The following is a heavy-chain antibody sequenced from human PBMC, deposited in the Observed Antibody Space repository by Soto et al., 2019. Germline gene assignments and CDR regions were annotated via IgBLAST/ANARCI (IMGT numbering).Heavy chain of an antibody. V-gene: IGHV2-70*11. CDR1: GFSLSTSGMC. CDR3: ARAVVIGGYAGMDV. Sequence: ESGPTREPTQTLTLTCTFSGFSLSTSGMCVSWIRQPPGKALEWLARIDWDDDKYYSTSLKTRLTISKDTSKNQVVLTMTNMDPVDTATYYCARAVVIGGYAGMDVWGQGTTVTVSS. D-gene: IGHD3-22*01. J-gene: IGHJ6*02. CDR2: IDWDDDK.